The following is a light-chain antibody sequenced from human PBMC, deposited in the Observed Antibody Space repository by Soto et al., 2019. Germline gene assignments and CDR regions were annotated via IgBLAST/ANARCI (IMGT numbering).Light chain of an antibody. V-gene: IGLV2-14*01. CDR1: SSDVGDYNY. J-gene: IGLJ2*01. CDR3: SSFSSITREV. Sequence: QSALTQPASVSGSPGQSITISCTGTSSDVGDYNYVSWYQQHPGKAPKLMIYEVSNRPSGVSNRFSGSKSGNTASLTISGLQAEDEADYYCSSFSSITREVFGGGTKLTVL. CDR2: EVS.